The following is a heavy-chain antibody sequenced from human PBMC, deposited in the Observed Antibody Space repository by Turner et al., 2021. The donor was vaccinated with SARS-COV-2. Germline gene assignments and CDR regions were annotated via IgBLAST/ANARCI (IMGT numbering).Heavy chain of an antibody. V-gene: IGHV1-24*01. CDR2: FDPEDGET. CDR3: ATGYAYCGGDCSIHY. CDR1: GYTLIELS. Sequence: QVQLVQAGAEVKKPGASVKVSCKVSGYTLIELSMHWVRQAPGKGLEWMGGFDPEDGETIYAQKFQGRVTMTEDTSTDTAYMELSSLRSEDTAVYYCATGYAYCGGDCSIHYWGQGTLVTVSS. J-gene: IGHJ4*02. D-gene: IGHD2-21*02.